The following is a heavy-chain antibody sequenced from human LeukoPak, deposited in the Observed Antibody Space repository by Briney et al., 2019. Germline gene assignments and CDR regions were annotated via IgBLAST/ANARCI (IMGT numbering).Heavy chain of an antibody. V-gene: IGHV5-51*01. J-gene: IGHJ3*02. D-gene: IGHD3-22*01. CDR3: ARAYYDSSGYYLSYHAFDI. Sequence: GESLKISCKGSGYSFTNYWIGWVRQMPGKGLEWMGIIYPGDSDTRYSPSFQGQVTISADKSISTAYLQWSSLKASDTAMYYCARAYYDSSGYYLSYHAFDIWGQGTMVTVSS. CDR2: IYPGDSDT. CDR1: GYSFTNYW.